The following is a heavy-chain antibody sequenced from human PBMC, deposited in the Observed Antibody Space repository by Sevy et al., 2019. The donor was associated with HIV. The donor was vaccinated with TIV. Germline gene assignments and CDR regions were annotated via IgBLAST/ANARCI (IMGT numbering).Heavy chain of an antibody. J-gene: IGHJ4*02. CDR2: IYASGTT. CDR3: AREDRQQLTDSRPLDY. Sequence: SETLSLTCTVSGGSISSYFWSWIRQPAGKGLEWIGRIYASGTTNCSPSLKSRVTMSVDTSKNQFSLRLSSVTAADTAVYYCAREDRQQLTDSRPLDYWGQGTLVTVSS. D-gene: IGHD6-13*01. V-gene: IGHV4-4*07. CDR1: GGSISSYF.